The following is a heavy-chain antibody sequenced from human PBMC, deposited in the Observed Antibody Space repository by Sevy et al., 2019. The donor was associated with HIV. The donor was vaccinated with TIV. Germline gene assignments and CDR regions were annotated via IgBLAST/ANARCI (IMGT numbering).Heavy chain of an antibody. V-gene: IGHV3-9*01. CDR1: GFTFDDYA. CDR3: AKDNSSGWYYFDY. Sequence: GGSLRLSCAASGFTFDDYAMHWVRQAPGKGLEWVSGISWNSGSIGYADSVKGRFTISRDNAKNSPYRQMNSLRAEDTALYYCAKDNSSGWYYFDYWGQGTLVTVSS. D-gene: IGHD6-19*01. CDR2: ISWNSGSI. J-gene: IGHJ4*02.